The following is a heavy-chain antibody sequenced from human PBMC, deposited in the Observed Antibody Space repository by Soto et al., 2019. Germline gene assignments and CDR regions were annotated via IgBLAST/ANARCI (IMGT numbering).Heavy chain of an antibody. V-gene: IGHV3-30*18. CDR3: AKERGGFDI. CDR1: GFSFSSHG. J-gene: IGHJ3*02. Sequence: QVQVVESGGDVVQPGRSLRLSCAASGFSFSSHGMHWVRQAPAKGLEWVAVISYDGSNKYYADSVKGRFTISRDNSKNTVYLQMNSLKGDDTAVYYCAKERGGFDIWGQGTMVTVSS. CDR2: ISYDGSNK. D-gene: IGHD2-15*01.